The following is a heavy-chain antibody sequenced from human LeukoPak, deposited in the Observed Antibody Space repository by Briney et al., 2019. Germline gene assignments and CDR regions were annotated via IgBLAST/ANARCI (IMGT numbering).Heavy chain of an antibody. J-gene: IGHJ6*03. D-gene: IGHD4-17*01. Sequence: SETLSLTCFVSGTILSSYYWSWIPLPAGKGLEWIGRIYTSGSSDYNPSLKSRVTMSVDTSKNQLSLKLTSVTAADTALYYCAREGDYGDSFKSYYYMDVWGKGTTVTVSS. V-gene: IGHV4-4*07. CDR1: GTILSSYY. CDR3: AREGDYGDSFKSYYYMDV. CDR2: IYTSGSS.